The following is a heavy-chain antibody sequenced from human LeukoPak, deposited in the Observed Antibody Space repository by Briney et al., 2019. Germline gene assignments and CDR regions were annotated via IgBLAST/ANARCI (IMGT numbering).Heavy chain of an antibody. CDR2: ISSSSSYI. J-gene: IGHJ3*02. CDR3: ARGLGATSYAFDI. V-gene: IGHV3-21*01. D-gene: IGHD1-26*01. CDR1: GFTFSSYS. Sequence: GGSLRLSCAASGFTFSSYSMNWVRQAPGKGLEWVSSISSSSSYIYYADSVKGRFTISRDNAKSSLYLQMNSLRAEDTAVYYCARGLGATSYAFDIWGQGTMVTVSS.